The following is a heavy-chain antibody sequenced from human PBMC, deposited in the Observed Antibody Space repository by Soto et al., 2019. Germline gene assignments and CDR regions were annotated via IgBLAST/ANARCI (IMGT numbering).Heavy chain of an antibody. CDR3: AKGIVGATAAFDI. J-gene: IGHJ3*02. Sequence: ASVKGSCKGSGYTFTVYYMGWVRQAPGQGLEWMGWINPNSGGTNYAQKFQGWVTMTRDTSISTAYMELSRLRSDDTAVYYCAKGIVGATAAFDIWGQGTMVTVSS. D-gene: IGHD1-26*01. CDR2: INPNSGGT. V-gene: IGHV1-2*04. CDR1: GYTFTVYY.